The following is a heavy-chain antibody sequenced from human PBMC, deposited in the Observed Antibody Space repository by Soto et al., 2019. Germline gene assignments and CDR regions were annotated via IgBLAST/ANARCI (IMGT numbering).Heavy chain of an antibody. CDR1: GFTFSGHW. Sequence: EVRLVESGGALVPPGGSLRLTCEPSGFTFSGHWMHWVRRPPGKGLVWVSHIDTDGSTGGTSYADPVKGRFTVSRDDSNDRLYLQMNDLRVEDTAVYYCARGRGTYYADSWGQGTLVTVSS. D-gene: IGHD1-26*01. V-gene: IGHV3-74*03. CDR2: IDTDGSTGGT. J-gene: IGHJ4*02. CDR3: ARGRGTYYADS.